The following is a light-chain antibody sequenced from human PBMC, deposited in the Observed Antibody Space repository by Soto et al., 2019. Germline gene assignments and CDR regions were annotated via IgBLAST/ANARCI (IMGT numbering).Light chain of an antibody. J-gene: IGKJ4*01. CDR1: QSVSSSY. CDR2: GAS. CDR3: QQYGSSPRLT. Sequence: EIVLTQSPGTLSLSPEERATLSCRASQSVSSSYLAWHQQKPGQAPRLLIYGASSRATGIPDRFSGSGSGTDFTLTISRLEPEDFAVYYCQQYGSSPRLTFGGGTKVDIK. V-gene: IGKV3-20*01.